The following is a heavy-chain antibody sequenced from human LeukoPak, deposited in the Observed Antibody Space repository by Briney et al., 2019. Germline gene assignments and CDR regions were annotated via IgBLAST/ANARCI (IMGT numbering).Heavy chain of an antibody. Sequence: SGPTLVKPTQTLTLTCTFSGFSLSTSGVGVGWIRQPPGKALEWLALIYWNDDKRYSPFLKSRLTITKDTSKNQVVLTMTNMDPVDTATYYCAHMRLLGYCSSTSCSPWDYWGQGTLVTVSS. CDR2: IYWNDDK. V-gene: IGHV2-5*01. CDR3: AHMRLLGYCSSTSCSPWDY. J-gene: IGHJ4*02. CDR1: GFSLSTSGVG. D-gene: IGHD2-2*01.